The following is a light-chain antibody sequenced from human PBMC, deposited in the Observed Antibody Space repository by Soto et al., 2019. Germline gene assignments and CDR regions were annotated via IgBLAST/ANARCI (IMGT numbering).Light chain of an antibody. CDR1: SSDVGGYNY. J-gene: IGLJ2*01. CDR3: SSYTVSSTVV. Sequence: QSVLTQPASVSGSPGQSITISCTGTSSDVGGYNYVSWYQQHPGKAPKLMIFDVSYRPSGVSNRFFGSKSGNTASLTSSGLTAENEADYYCSSYTVSSTVVFGGGTKLTV. V-gene: IGLV2-14*03. CDR2: DVS.